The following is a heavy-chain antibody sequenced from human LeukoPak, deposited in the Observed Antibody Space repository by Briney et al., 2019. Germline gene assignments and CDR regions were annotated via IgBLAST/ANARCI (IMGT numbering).Heavy chain of an antibody. V-gene: IGHV3-21*01. D-gene: IGHD2-8*01. J-gene: IGHJ3*02. CDR3: ARDGVWAGDAFDI. CDR1: GFTFSSYS. Sequence: GSLRLSCAASGFTFSSYSMNWVRQAPGKGLEWVSSISSSSSYIYYADSVKGRFTISRDNAKNSLYLQMNSLRAEDTAVYYCARDGVWAGDAFDIWGQGTMVTVSS. CDR2: ISSSSSYI.